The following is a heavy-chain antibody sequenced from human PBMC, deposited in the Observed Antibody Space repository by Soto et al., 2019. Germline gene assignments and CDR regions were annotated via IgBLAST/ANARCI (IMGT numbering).Heavy chain of an antibody. CDR3: ARVTITIFGLLGWFDP. Sequence: QVQLVQSGAEGKKPGSSVKVSCKASGGTFSSYAISWVRQAPGQGLEWMGGISPIFGTANYAQKFQGRVTITADKSTSTAYMELSSLRSEDTAVYYCARVTITIFGLLGWFDPWGQGTLVTVSS. CDR1: GGTFSSYA. D-gene: IGHD3-3*01. CDR2: ISPIFGTA. J-gene: IGHJ5*02. V-gene: IGHV1-69*06.